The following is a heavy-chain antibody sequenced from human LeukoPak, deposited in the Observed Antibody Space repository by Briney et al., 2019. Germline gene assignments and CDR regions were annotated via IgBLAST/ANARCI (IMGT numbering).Heavy chain of an antibody. CDR3: ARLKGVLGAFDI. CDR2: IYYSGST. D-gene: IGHD2-8*01. CDR1: GGSISSYY. Sequence: PSGTLSLTCTVSGGSISSYYWSWIRQPPGKGLEWIGYIYYSGSTNYNPSLKSRVTISVDTSKNQFSLKLSSVTAADTAVYYCARLKGVLGAFDIWGQGTMVTVSS. V-gene: IGHV4-59*08. J-gene: IGHJ3*02.